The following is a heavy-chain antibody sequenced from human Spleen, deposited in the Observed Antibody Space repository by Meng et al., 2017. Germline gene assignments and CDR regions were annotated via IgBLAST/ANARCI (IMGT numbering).Heavy chain of an antibody. CDR3: ARVPDGSGAFDY. Sequence: QLQLVQSGSAVKKPGAAVKLSFKASGYTFTDYYIHWVRQAPGQGLEWMGRVNPNSGGTNYAQKFQGRVSMTRDTSVSTAYMDLNRLRSDDTAVYYCARVPDGSGAFDYWGQGTLVTVSS. V-gene: IGHV1-2*06. D-gene: IGHD6-19*01. J-gene: IGHJ4*02. CDR1: GYTFTDYY. CDR2: VNPNSGGT.